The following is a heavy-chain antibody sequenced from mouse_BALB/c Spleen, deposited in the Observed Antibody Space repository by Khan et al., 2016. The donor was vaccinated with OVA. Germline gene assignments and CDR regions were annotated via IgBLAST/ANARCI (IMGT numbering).Heavy chain of an antibody. CDR1: GYTFTSYW. CDR2: IYPGTDNT. D-gene: IGHD3-2*02. V-gene: IGHV1S132*01. Sequence: QVQLQQSGAELVRPGASVKLSCKTSGYTFTSYWIHWVKQRSGQGLEWIARIYPGTDNTYYNEKLKDKATLTTDKFSSTAYMQLSSLKSEDSAVYFCARGEALYYFDYWGQGTTLTVSS. J-gene: IGHJ2*01. CDR3: ARGEALYYFDY.